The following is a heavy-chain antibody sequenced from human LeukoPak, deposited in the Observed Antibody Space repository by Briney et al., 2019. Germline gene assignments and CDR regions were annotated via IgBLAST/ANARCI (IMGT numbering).Heavy chain of an antibody. V-gene: IGHV4-59*08. CDR2: IFHSGST. D-gene: IGHD1-26*01. CDR1: GGSISSYY. J-gene: IGHJ5*02. Sequence: PSETLSLTCTVSGGSISSYYWSWIRQPPGKGLEWIGYIFHSGSTNYNPSLKSRVSMSVDMSKNQFSLRLSSVTAADTAVYYCARHSSLLAWFDPWGQGTLVTVSS. CDR3: ARHSSLLAWFDP.